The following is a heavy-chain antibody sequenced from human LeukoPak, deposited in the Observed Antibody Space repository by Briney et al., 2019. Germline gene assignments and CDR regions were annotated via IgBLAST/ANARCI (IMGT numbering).Heavy chain of an antibody. J-gene: IGHJ6*03. V-gene: IGHV3-49*03. CDR3: AAPERGVGYYYYMDV. Sequence: GGSLRLSCTASGFTFGDYAMSWFRQAPGKGLEWVGFIRSKAYGGTTEYAASVKGRFTISRDDSKSIAYLQMNSLKTEDTAVYYCAAPERGVGYYYYMDVWGKGTTVTVSS. CDR1: GFTFGDYA. D-gene: IGHD1-1*01. CDR2: IRSKAYGGTT.